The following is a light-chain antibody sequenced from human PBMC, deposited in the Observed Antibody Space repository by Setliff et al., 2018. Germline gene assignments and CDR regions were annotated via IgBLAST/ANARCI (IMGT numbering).Light chain of an antibody. Sequence: NFMLTQPHSVSESPGKTVIISCSRSSGSIDSNYVHWYQQRPGSSPIIVIQEDNQRPSGVPDRFSGSIDSSSNSASLTISGLKTEDEADYYCQSYDGNVGVFGGGTKGTV. V-gene: IGLV6-57*01. CDR2: EDN. CDR3: QSYDGNVGV. J-gene: IGLJ3*02. CDR1: SGSIDSNY.